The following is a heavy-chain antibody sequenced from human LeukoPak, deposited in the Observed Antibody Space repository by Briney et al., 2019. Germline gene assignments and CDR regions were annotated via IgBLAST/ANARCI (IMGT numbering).Heavy chain of an antibody. J-gene: IGHJ4*02. CDR3: ARHINWSPFDY. V-gene: IGHV4-39*01. Sequence: SETLSLSCTVSGGSISSNDYYCGWIRQPPGKGLEWIGSIYYDGSTYYNASLRSRVTISVDTSKNQFSLQLSSVTAADTAMYYCARHINWSPFDYWGQGTLVTVSS. CDR2: IYYDGST. CDR1: GGSISSNDYY. D-gene: IGHD1-1*01.